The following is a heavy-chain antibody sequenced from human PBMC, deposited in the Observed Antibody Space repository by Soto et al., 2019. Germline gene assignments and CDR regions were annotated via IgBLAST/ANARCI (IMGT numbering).Heavy chain of an antibody. D-gene: IGHD1-7*01. Sequence: SETLSLTCTVSGGSISSYYWNWIRQPPGKGLEWIGYIYYSGSTNYNPSLKSRVTISVDTSKNQFSLKLSSVTAADTAVYYCAREGLTGTIGLYYYYALDVWGQGTTVTVS. CDR2: IYYSGST. CDR3: AREGLTGTIGLYYYYALDV. CDR1: GGSISSYY. V-gene: IGHV4-59*01. J-gene: IGHJ6*02.